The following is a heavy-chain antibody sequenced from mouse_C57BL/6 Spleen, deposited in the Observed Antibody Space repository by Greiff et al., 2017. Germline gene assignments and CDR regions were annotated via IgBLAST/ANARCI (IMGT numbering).Heavy chain of an antibody. D-gene: IGHD1-1*01. J-gene: IGHJ4*01. V-gene: IGHV5-17*01. CDR1: GFTFSDYG. Sequence: EVKLVESGGGLVKPGGSLKLSCAASGFTFSDYGMHWVRQAPEKGLEWVAYISSGSSTIYYADTVKGRFTISRDNAKNTLFLQMNILRSEDTAMYYCAKATVDAMDYWGQGTSVTVSS. CDR3: AKATVDAMDY. CDR2: ISSGSSTI.